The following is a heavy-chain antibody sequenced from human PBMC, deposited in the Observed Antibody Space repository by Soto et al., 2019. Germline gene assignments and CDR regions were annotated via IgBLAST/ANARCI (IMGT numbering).Heavy chain of an antibody. D-gene: IGHD1-26*01. J-gene: IGHJ5*02. V-gene: IGHV3-48*02. CDR2: ISSSSSTI. Sequence: EVQLVESGGGLVQPGGSLRLSCAASGFTFSSYSMNWVRQAPGKGLEWVSYISSSSSTIYYADSVKGRFTISRDNAKSSLYLHMNSLRDEDTAVYYCAREGGSRNWFDPWGQGTLVTVSS. CDR3: AREGGSRNWFDP. CDR1: GFTFSSYS.